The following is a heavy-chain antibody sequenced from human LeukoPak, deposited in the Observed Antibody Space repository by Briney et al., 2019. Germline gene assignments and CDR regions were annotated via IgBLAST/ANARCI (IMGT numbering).Heavy chain of an antibody. CDR3: ARTRVDTTTFDYFDY. V-gene: IGHV3-53*01. Sequence: GGSLRLSCVFSGFTVSTNFMSWVRQAPGERLEWVSVIYSGGSTYYADSVKGRFTISRDNSKNTLYLQMNSLRAEDTAVYYCARTRVDTTTFDYFDYWGQGTLVTVSS. CDR1: GFTVSTNF. D-gene: IGHD4-11*01. CDR2: IYSGGST. J-gene: IGHJ4*02.